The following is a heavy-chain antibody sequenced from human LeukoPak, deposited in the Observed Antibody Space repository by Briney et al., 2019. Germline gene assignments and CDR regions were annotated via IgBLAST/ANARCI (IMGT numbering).Heavy chain of an antibody. CDR3: ARGGIVASLGY. J-gene: IGHJ4*02. Sequence: SETLSLTCAVYGGSFSGYYWSWIRQPPGKGLEWIGEINHSGSTNYNPSLKSRVTISVDTSKNKFSLKLSSVTAADTAVYYCARGGIVASLGYWGQGTLVTV. V-gene: IGHV4-34*01. CDR2: INHSGST. D-gene: IGHD1-26*01. CDR1: GGSFSGYY.